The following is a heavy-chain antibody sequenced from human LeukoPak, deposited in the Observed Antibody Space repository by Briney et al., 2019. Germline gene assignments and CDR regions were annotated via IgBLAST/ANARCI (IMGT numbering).Heavy chain of an antibody. J-gene: IGHJ4*02. V-gene: IGHV3-48*01. Sequence: GGSLRLSCAASGFTFSNYGMNWVRQAPGKGQEWVSYISSPSSSLYYADSVKGRFTISRDNAKNSLFLQMNNLRAEDTAVYYCARGGAARPDYWGQGTLVTVSS. CDR1: GFTFSNYG. CDR3: ARGGAARPDY. CDR2: ISSPSSSL. D-gene: IGHD6-6*01.